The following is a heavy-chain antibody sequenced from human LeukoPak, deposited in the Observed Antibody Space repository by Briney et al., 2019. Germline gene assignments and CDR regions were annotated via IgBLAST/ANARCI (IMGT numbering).Heavy chain of an antibody. CDR3: AKDWDQLRSGHFGY. J-gene: IGHJ4*02. D-gene: IGHD2-2*01. Sequence: QPGGSLRLSCAASGFTFSSYAMSWVRQAPGKGLEWVSAISGSGGSTYYADSVKGRFTISGDNSKNTLYLQMNSLRAEDTAVYYCAKDWDQLRSGHFGYWGQGTLVTVSS. V-gene: IGHV3-23*01. CDR1: GFTFSSYA. CDR2: ISGSGGST.